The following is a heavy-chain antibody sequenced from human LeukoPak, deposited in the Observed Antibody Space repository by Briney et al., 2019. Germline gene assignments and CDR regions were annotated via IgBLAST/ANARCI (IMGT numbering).Heavy chain of an antibody. Sequence: SETLSLTCTVSGGSISSYYWSWIRQPAGKGLEWIGRIYTSGSTNYNPSLKSRVTMSVDTSKNQFSLKLSSVTAADTAVYYCARDPFEGFWSGYWGGYWGQGTLVTVSS. J-gene: IGHJ4*02. CDR1: GGSISSYY. V-gene: IGHV4-4*07. CDR3: ARDPFEGFWSGYWGGY. D-gene: IGHD3-3*01. CDR2: IYTSGST.